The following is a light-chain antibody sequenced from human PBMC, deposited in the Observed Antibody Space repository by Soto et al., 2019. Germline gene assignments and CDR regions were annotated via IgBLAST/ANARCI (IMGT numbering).Light chain of an antibody. V-gene: IGKV3-20*01. CDR1: QSVSSSY. Sequence: EIVLTQSPGTLSLSPGGRATLSCRASQSVSSSYLAWYQQRPGQAPRLLIYGASNTATGIPGRFSGSGSGTDFTLSISRLEPEDFAVYYCQQYDSTPYTFGQGTMLDMK. CDR3: QQYDSTPYT. CDR2: GAS. J-gene: IGKJ2*01.